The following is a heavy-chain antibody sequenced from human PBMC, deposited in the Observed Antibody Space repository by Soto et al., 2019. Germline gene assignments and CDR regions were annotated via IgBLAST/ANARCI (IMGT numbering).Heavy chain of an antibody. D-gene: IGHD6-6*01. Sequence: GESLKISCKGSGYSFTSYWIGWVRPMPGKGVEWVGIIYLGDSDNRYSPSFQGQVTISADKSISTAYLQWSSLKASDTAMYYWARLTEPARHNWFDPWGQGTLVTVS. V-gene: IGHV5-51*01. CDR3: ARLTEPARHNWFDP. CDR1: GYSFTSYW. CDR2: IYLGDSDN. J-gene: IGHJ5*02.